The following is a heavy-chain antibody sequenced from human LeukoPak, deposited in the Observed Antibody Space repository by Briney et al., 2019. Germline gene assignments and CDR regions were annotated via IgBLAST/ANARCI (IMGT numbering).Heavy chain of an antibody. D-gene: IGHD3-22*01. J-gene: IGHJ4*02. CDR3: ATSPYYDSSGKSYYLAY. Sequence: GGSLRLSCAASGFTFSTFAMSWVRQAPGKGLEWVSAISGGGGSTYYADSVKGRFTISRDSSKNTLYLQMNSLRAEDTAVYSCATSPYYDSSGKSYYLAYWGQGTLVTVSS. V-gene: IGHV3-23*01. CDR1: GFTFSTFA. CDR2: ISGGGGST.